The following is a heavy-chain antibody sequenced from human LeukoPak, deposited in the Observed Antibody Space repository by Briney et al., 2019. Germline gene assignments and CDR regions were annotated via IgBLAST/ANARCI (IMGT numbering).Heavy chain of an antibody. D-gene: IGHD4-17*01. CDR3: ATTRGLYGDYFPFDY. CDR2: INRSGST. Sequence: SETLSLTCAVYGGSFSGYYWSWIRQPPGKGLEWIGEINRSGSTNYNPSLKSRVTISVDTSKNQFSLKLSSVTAADTAVYYCATTRGLYGDYFPFDYWGQGTLVTVSS. V-gene: IGHV4-34*01. CDR1: GGSFSGYY. J-gene: IGHJ4*02.